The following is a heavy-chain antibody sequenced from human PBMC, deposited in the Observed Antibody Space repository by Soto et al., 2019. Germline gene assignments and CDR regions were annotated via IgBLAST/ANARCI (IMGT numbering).Heavy chain of an antibody. V-gene: IGHV4-34*01. J-gene: IGHJ1*01. D-gene: IGHD3-22*01. CDR2: INHSGST. Sequence: PSETLSLTCGVYGGSFSGYYWSWIRQPQGKGLEWIGEINHSGSTNYNPSLKSRVNISVDTSKNQFSLKLSSVTAADTAVYYCARVSPYDSSGYYRAEYFQHWGQGTLVTVSS. CDR1: GGSFSGYY. CDR3: ARVSPYDSSGYYRAEYFQH.